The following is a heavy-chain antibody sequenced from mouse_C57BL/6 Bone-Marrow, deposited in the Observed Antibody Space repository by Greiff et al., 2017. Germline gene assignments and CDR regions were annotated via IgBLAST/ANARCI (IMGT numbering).Heavy chain of an antibody. CDR1: GFNIKDYY. D-gene: IGHD1-1*01. V-gene: IGHV14-2*01. CDR3: TRSLIYYGTNY. J-gene: IGHJ2*01. Sequence: EVKLQESGAELVKPGASVKLSCTASGFNIKDYYIHWVQQRTEQGLEWIGRIDPEDGETKYAPKFQAKATITADTSSNTTYLQLSSLSSEDTAVYYCTRSLIYYGTNYWGQGTTLTVSS. CDR2: IDPEDGET.